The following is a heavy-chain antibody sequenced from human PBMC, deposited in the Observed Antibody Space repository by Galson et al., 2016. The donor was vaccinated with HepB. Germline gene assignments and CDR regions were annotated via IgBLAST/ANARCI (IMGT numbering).Heavy chain of an antibody. D-gene: IGHD3-10*01. Sequence: SVKVSCKASGNTFSSYAVHWVRQAPGQRLEWMGWINGDNGNTKYSQKFQGWVTMTRDTSIRAAYMELNRLKFDDTAIYYCARDMGFGEASFDHWGQGTLLTVSS. CDR3: ARDMGFGEASFDH. V-gene: IGHV1-3*01. J-gene: IGHJ4*02. CDR1: GNTFSSYA. CDR2: INGDNGNT.